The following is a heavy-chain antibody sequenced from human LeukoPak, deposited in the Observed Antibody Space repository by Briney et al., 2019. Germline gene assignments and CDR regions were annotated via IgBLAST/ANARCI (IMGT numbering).Heavy chain of an antibody. J-gene: IGHJ4*02. V-gene: IGHV3-15*01. CDR1: GVTFSYAW. Sequence: PGGSLRFSCVGSGVTFSYAWMSWIRQAPGKGLQWVGHIKSKTDGGTTAYAAPVKGRFTISRDDSKNMLYLQMTSLKSEDAALYYCTALGAASEYWGQGALVTVSS. CDR2: IKSKTDGGTT. CDR3: TALGAASEY. D-gene: IGHD2-15*01.